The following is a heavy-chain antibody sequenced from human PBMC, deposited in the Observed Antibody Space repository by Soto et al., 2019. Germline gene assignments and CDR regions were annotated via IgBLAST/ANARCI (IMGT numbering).Heavy chain of an antibody. CDR1: GGTFSSYA. J-gene: IGHJ5*02. V-gene: IGHV1-69*13. D-gene: IGHD3-3*01. CDR2: ITPIFGTA. Sequence: SVKVSCKASGGTFSSYAISWVRQAPGQGLEWMGGITPIFGTANYAQKFQGRVTITADESTSTAYMELSSLRSEDTAVYYCARNPNYDFWSGYSRVWFDPWGQGTLVTVSS. CDR3: ARNPNYDFWSGYSRVWFDP.